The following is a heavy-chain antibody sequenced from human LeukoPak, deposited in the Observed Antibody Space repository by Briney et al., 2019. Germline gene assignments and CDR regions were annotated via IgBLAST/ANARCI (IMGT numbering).Heavy chain of an antibody. J-gene: IGHJ6*02. CDR1: GLTFSGYD. CDR3: ARSTIAVAYGMDV. Sequence: GGSLRLSCAASGLTFSGYDMFWVRQATGKGLEWVSGIGTTGDTYYAGSVKGRFTISRENARNSLYPQMNSLIAGDTAVYYCARSTIAVAYGMDVWGQGTTVTVPS. V-gene: IGHV3-13*04. D-gene: IGHD6-19*01. CDR2: IGTTGDT.